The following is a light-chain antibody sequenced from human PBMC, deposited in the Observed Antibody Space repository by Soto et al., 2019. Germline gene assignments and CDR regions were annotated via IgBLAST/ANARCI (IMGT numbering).Light chain of an antibody. CDR2: GAS. CDR1: QSVSSSY. V-gene: IGKV3-20*01. J-gene: IGKJ1*01. CDR3: QQVNSFPRA. Sequence: EIVLTQSPGTLSLSPGERATLSCRASQSVSSSYLAWYQQKPGQAPRLLIYGASSRATGIPDRFSGSGSGTDFTLTISRLEPEDFATYYCQQVNSFPRAFGQGTKVDIK.